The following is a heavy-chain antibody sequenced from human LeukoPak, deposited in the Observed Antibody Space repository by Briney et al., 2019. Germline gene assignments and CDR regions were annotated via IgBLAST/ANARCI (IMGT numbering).Heavy chain of an antibody. D-gene: IGHD2-2*01. CDR2: ISAYNGNT. Sequence: ASVKVSCKASGYTFTSYGISWVRQAPGQGLEWMGWISAYNGNTNYAQKLQGRVTMTTDTSTSTAYMELSSLRSDDTAVYYCATEWYCSSPRCSLGRYYSSGMDVCGQGTTVTVSS. CDR3: ATEWYCSSPRCSLGRYYSSGMDV. V-gene: IGHV1-18*01. J-gene: IGHJ6*02. CDR1: GYTFTSYG.